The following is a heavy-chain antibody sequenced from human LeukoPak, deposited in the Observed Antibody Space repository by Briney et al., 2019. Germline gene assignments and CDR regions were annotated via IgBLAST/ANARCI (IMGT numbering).Heavy chain of an antibody. V-gene: IGHV1-18*01. J-gene: IGHJ1*01. Sequence: ASVKVSCKGSGYTFTNYGISWVRQAPGQGLEWMGWISAYNGYTDYAQKFQLRVTMTTDTSTSTAYMELRSLRSDDTAVYYCARDKAVTTEVTQHFQHWGQGTLVTVSS. CDR3: ARDKAVTTEVTQHFQH. CDR2: ISAYNGYT. CDR1: GYTFTNYG. D-gene: IGHD4-23*01.